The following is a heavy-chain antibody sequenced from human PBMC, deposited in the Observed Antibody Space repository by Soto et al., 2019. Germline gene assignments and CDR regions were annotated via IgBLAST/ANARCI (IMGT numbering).Heavy chain of an antibody. CDR3: ARDPTERLVRPDYYYYGMDV. J-gene: IGHJ6*02. CDR2: ISYDGSNK. D-gene: IGHD6-13*01. Sequence: GGSLRLSCAASGFTFSSYAMHWVRQAPGKGLEWVAVISYDGSNKYYADSVKGRFTISRDNSKNTLYLQMNSLRAEDTAVYYCARDPTERLVRPDYYYYGMDVWGQGTTVTVSS. CDR1: GFTFSSYA. V-gene: IGHV3-30-3*01.